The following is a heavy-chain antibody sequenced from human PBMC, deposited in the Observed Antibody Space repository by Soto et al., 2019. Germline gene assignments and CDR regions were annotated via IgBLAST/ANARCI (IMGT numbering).Heavy chain of an antibody. CDR2: IYYSGST. CDR3: ARGDDHNCFDP. CDR1: GGSISSYY. Sequence: PSETLSLTCTVSGGSISSYYWSWIRQPPGKGLEWIGYIYYSGSTNYNPSLKSRVTISVDTSKNQFSLKLSSVTAADTAVYYCARGDDHNCFDPWGQGTLVTVSS. V-gene: IGHV4-59*01. J-gene: IGHJ5*02. D-gene: IGHD3-16*01.